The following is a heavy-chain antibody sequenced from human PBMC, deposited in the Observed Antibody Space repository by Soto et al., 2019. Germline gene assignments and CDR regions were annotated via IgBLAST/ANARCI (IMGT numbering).Heavy chain of an antibody. CDR3: AKGMVVAATRYYYYYYYMDV. J-gene: IGHJ6*03. V-gene: IGHV3-23*01. CDR2: ISGSGGST. CDR1: GFTFSSYA. D-gene: IGHD2-15*01. Sequence: GSLRLSCAASGFTFSSYAMSWVRQAPGKGLEWVSAISGSGGSTYYADSVKGRFTISRDNSKNTLYLQMNSLRAEDTAVYYCAKGMVVAATRYYYYYYYMDVWGKGTTVTVSS.